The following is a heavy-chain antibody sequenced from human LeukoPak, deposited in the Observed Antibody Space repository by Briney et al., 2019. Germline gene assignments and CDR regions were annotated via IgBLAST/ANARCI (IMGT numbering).Heavy chain of an antibody. V-gene: IGHV3-48*03. D-gene: IGHD2-15*01. CDR3: ARGVVAVTLDY. J-gene: IGHJ4*02. CDR2: ISSSGSTI. Sequence: PGGSLRLSCAASGFTFSSYEMNWVRQAPGKGLEWVSYISSSGSTIYYADSVKSRFTISRDNAKNSLYLQMNSLRAEDTAVYYCARGVVAVTLDYWGQGTLVTVSS. CDR1: GFTFSSYE.